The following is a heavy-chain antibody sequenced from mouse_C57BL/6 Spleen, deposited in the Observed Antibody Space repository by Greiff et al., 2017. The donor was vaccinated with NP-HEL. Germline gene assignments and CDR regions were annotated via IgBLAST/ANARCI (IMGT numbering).Heavy chain of an antibody. CDR1: GYAFSSSW. J-gene: IGHJ2*01. CDR2: IYPGDGDT. Sequence: VQLQQSGPELVKPGASVKISCKASGYAFSSSWMNWVKQRPGKGLEWIGRIYPGDGDTNYNGKFKGKATLTADKSSSTAYMQLSSLTSEDSAVYCCAPGVLDYWGQGTTLTVAS. CDR3: APGVLDY. V-gene: IGHV1-82*01.